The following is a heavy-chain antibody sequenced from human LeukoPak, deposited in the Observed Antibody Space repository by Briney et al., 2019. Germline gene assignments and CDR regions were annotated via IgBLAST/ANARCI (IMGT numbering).Heavy chain of an antibody. Sequence: ASVKVSCKASGYTFTGYYMHWVRQAPGQGLEWMGWINPNSGGTNYAQKFQGRVTITRDTSASTAYMELSSLRSEDMAVYYCARAGGGAYYYDSSGYSDDAFDIWGQGTMVTVSS. CDR2: INPNSGGT. D-gene: IGHD3-22*01. CDR1: GYTFTGYY. J-gene: IGHJ3*02. V-gene: IGHV1-2*02. CDR3: ARAGGGAYYYDSSGYSDDAFDI.